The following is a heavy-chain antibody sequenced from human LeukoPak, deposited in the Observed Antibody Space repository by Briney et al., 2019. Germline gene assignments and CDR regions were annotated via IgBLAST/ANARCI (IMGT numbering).Heavy chain of an antibody. Sequence: GGSLRLSCAASGFTFSRQAMSWVRQASGKGLEWVSTTGLNSVNTLCAESVQGRFSISRDNSKNTLDLQMDNLRVDDTAVYYCAKGDDIGKHPTRAYYFDTWGQGTLVTVSS. J-gene: IGHJ4*02. CDR1: GFTFSRQA. D-gene: IGHD5-24*01. V-gene: IGHV3-23*01. CDR3: AKGDDIGKHPTRAYYFDT. CDR2: TGLNSVNT.